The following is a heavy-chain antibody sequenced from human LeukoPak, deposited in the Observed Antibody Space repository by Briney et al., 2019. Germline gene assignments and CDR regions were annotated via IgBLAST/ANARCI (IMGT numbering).Heavy chain of an antibody. V-gene: IGHV1-2*02. CDR1: GYTFTGYY. CDR3: AMGDCSSTSCSPPYYYYYYYMDV. Sequence: ASVKVSCKASGYTFTGYYMHWVRQAPGQGLEWMGWINPNSGGTNYAQKFQGRVTMTRDTSISTAYMELSRLRSEDTAVYYCAMGDCSSTSCSPPYYYYYYYMDVWGKGTTVTVSS. D-gene: IGHD2-2*01. CDR2: INPNSGGT. J-gene: IGHJ6*03.